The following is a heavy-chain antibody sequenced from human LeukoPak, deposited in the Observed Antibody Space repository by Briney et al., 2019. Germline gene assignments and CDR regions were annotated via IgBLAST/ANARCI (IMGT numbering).Heavy chain of an antibody. CDR1: GGSISSNMW. V-gene: IGHV4-4*02. CDR3: ARDSSIVGTTGAFDI. J-gene: IGHJ3*02. CDR2: IYHRGST. D-gene: IGHD1-26*01. Sequence: PSETLSLTCSVSGGSISSNMWWSWVRQTPGNGLEGIGEIYHRGSTNYNPSLKSRVTISLDKSKNQFSLKLSSVTAADTAVYSCARDSSIVGTTGAFDIWGQGTMVIVSS.